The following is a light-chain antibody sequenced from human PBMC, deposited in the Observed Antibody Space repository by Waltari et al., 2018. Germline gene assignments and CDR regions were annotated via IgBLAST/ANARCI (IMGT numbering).Light chain of an antibody. CDR1: QSVLYSSKNKNY. J-gene: IGKJ1*01. Sequence: DIVMTQSPDSLAVSLGERATINCKSSQSVLYSSKNKNYLALYEQKPGQPPKLLIYWASTRESWVPDRFSGSGSGTDFTLTISSLQAEDVAVYYCQQYYSSPQTFGQGTKVEIK. CDR2: WAS. V-gene: IGKV4-1*01. CDR3: QQYYSSPQT.